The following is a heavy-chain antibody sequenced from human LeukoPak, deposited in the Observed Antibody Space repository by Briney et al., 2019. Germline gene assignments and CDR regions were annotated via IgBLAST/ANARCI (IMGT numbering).Heavy chain of an antibody. J-gene: IGHJ4*02. Sequence: GGSLSLSCAASGFPFGSYAMSWFRQAPGKGLEWVSTISDSGGSTYYAVSVEDRFAISRDNPKNTLYLQMNSLRPEDTAVYYCAKDWDRSGGYYFDSWGQGTLVTVSS. V-gene: IGHV3-23*01. CDR3: AKDWDRSGGYYFDS. D-gene: IGHD1-26*01. CDR2: ISDSGGST. CDR1: GFPFGSYA.